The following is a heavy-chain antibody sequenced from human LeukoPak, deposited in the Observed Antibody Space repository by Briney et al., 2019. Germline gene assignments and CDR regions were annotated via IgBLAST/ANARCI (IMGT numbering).Heavy chain of an antibody. J-gene: IGHJ4*02. CDR1: GYTFTSYD. Sequence: GASVKVSRKASGYTFTSYDINWVRQATGQGLEWVGWMNPNSGNTGYAQKFQGRVTITRNTAISTAYMELSSLRSEDTAVYYCARDLRTDSRNWAAFDYWSQGTLVTVSS. V-gene: IGHV1-8*03. D-gene: IGHD6-13*01. CDR3: ARDLRTDSRNWAAFDY. CDR2: MNPNSGNT.